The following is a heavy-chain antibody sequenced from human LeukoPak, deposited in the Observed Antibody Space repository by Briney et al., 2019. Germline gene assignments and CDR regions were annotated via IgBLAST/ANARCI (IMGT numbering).Heavy chain of an antibody. CDR1: GGSISSGSISSYY. CDR3: ARGAPSDY. Sequence: TLPLTCTVSGGSISSGSISSYYWSWVRQPAGKGLEWIGRIYTSGTTNYNPSLKSRVTMSVDTSKNQFSLKLNSVTAADTAVYYCARGAPSDYWGQGTLVTVSS. V-gene: IGHV4-61*02. CDR2: IYTSGTT. J-gene: IGHJ4*02.